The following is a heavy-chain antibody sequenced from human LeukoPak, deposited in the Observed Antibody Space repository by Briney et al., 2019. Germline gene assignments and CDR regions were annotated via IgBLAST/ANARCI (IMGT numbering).Heavy chain of an antibody. Sequence: SETLSLTCSISGGSISNKYWSWIRQPPGKGLDWIGYIYYSGSANYNPSLKSRVTMSVDTSKNQFSLKLTSVTAADTAVYYCARIGYDSAYYMDVWGKGTTVTVSS. CDR3: ARIGYDSAYYMDV. CDR2: IYYSGSA. J-gene: IGHJ6*03. CDR1: GGSISNKY. D-gene: IGHD3-22*01. V-gene: IGHV4-59*01.